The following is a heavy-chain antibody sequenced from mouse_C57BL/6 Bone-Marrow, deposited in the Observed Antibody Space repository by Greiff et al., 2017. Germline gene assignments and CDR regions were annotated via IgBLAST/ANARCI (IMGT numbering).Heavy chain of an antibody. J-gene: IGHJ2*01. CDR1: GYSITSGYY. V-gene: IGHV3-6*01. Sequence: EVQLQESGPGLVKPSQSLSLTCSVTGYSITSGYYWNWIRQFPGNKLEWMGYISYDGSNNYNPSLKNRISITRDTSKNRLFLKLNSVTTEDTATYYCARNYYGSSFFDYWGQGTTLTVSS. CDR3: ARNYYGSSFFDY. CDR2: ISYDGSN. D-gene: IGHD1-1*01.